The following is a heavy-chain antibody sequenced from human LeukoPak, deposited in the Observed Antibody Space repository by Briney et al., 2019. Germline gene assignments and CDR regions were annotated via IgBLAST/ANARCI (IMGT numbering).Heavy chain of an antibody. CDR1: GYTFPSYF. J-gene: IGHJ4*02. CDR2: INPTGGST. V-gene: IGHV1-46*01. D-gene: IGHD6-6*01. CDR3: ARTAARRFDY. Sequence: ASVKVSCKASGYTFPSYFMHWVRQAPGQGLEWMGIINPTGGSTTYAQKFQGRVTMTRDTSTSTVYMELSSLRSDDTAVYYCARTAARRFDYWGQGTLVAVSS.